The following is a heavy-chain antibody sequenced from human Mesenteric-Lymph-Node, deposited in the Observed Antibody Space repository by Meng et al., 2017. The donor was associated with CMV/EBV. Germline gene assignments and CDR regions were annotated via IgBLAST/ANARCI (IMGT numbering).Heavy chain of an antibody. V-gene: IGHV3-30*04. CDR2: VSYDGSDK. J-gene: IGHJ4*02. D-gene: IGHD3-10*01. Sequence: GESLKISCVASGFTFSSYALHWVRQAPGKGLEWVAVVSYDGSDKYYADSVKGRFTISRDNSKNTLYLQMNSLRAEDTAVYYCAGSYGSGSYFDYWGQGTLVTVSS. CDR1: GFTFSSYA. CDR3: AGSYGSGSYFDY.